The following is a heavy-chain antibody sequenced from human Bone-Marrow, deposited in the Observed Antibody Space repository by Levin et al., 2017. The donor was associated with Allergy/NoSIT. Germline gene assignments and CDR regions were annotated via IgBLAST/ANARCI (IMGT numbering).Heavy chain of an antibody. J-gene: IGHJ4*03. D-gene: IGHD3-10*01. CDR2: ISFDGTSK. CDR1: GFTFNTYA. Sequence: GGSLRLSCTGSGFTFNTYALHWVRQAPGKGLEWVALISFDGTSKFYADSVKGRFTISRDNSKNTLYLEMNSLRPEDTAVYYCARDEEENHYGSGLDFWGRGTLVTVAS. V-gene: IGHV3-30-3*01. CDR3: ARDEEENHYGSGLDF.